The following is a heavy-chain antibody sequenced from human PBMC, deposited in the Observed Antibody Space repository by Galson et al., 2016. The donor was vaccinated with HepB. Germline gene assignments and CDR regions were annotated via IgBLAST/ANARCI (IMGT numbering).Heavy chain of an antibody. Sequence: SLRLSCAASGFSVSYNYMSWVRQAPGKGLEWVSVIYSGGSTYYADSVRDRFTISRDISKNTLYLQMNSLRSEDTAVYFCATFAGTVTTHLGYWGQGTLVTVSS. D-gene: IGHD4-17*01. CDR3: ATFAGTVTTHLGY. CDR2: IYSGGST. J-gene: IGHJ4*02. CDR1: GFSVSYNY. V-gene: IGHV3-66*02.